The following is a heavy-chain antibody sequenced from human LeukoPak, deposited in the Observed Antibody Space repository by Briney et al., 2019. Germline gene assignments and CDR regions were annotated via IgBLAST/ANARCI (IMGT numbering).Heavy chain of an antibody. CDR1: GFTFSSYG. Sequence: PGGSLRLSCAASGFTFSSYGMHWVRQAPGKGLEWVAAISYDGSDKYYADSVKGRFTISKDNSKNTLSLQMNSLRAEDTAVFFCAKDLRYCSGTSCYEASGMDDLGQGTTVTVSS. J-gene: IGHJ6*02. V-gene: IGHV3-30*18. D-gene: IGHD2-2*01. CDR3: AKDLRYCSGTSCYEASGMDD. CDR2: ISYDGSDK.